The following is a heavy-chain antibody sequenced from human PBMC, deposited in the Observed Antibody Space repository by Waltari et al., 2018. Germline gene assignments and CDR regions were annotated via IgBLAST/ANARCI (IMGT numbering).Heavy chain of an antibody. CDR1: GFTFSSYW. V-gene: IGHV3-74*01. CDR3: ASAYYDILD. CDR2: INRHGSTI. D-gene: IGHD3-9*01. J-gene: IGHJ4*02. Sequence: EVQLEESGGGLVQPGGSLRLSCAASGFTFSSYWIHWVRQAPGKGRVWAARINRHGSTISYADSVKGRFTISRDNAKNTLYLQMNSLSAEDTAVYYCASAYYDILDWGQGTLVTVSS.